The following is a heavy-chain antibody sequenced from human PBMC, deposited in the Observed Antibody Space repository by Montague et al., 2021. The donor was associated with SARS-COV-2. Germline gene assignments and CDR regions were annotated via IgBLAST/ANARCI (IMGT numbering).Heavy chain of an antibody. CDR1: GGSLNGHS. D-gene: IGHD3-3*01. Sequence: SETLSLTCAVYGGSLNGHSWSWVRQAPEKGLEWIGDIGHTGSFKYNPSLKSRVTMSIDAAKNQFSLRMTSVTAADTSIYYCARGGTERSTTFGVVFFPLLDSWGQGTLVTVSS. CDR3: ARGGTERSTTFGVVFFPLLDS. V-gene: IGHV4-34*01. CDR2: IGHTGSF. J-gene: IGHJ4*02.